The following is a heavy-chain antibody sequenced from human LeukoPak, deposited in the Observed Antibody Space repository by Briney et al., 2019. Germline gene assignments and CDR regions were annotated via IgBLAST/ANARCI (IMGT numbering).Heavy chain of an antibody. CDR3: ARDVSELTGPSDGGY. J-gene: IGHJ4*02. CDR2: IYYSGST. CDR1: GGSFSGYY. D-gene: IGHD7-27*01. V-gene: IGHV4-34*01. Sequence: SETLSLTCAVYGGSFSGYYWGWIRQPPGKGLEWIGSIYYSGSTYYNPSLKSRVTILVDTSKNQFSLKLSSVTAADTAVYYCARDVSELTGPSDGGYWGQGTLVTVSS.